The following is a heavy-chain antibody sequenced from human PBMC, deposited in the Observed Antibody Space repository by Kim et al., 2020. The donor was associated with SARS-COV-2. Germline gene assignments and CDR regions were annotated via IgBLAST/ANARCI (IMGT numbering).Heavy chain of an antibody. CDR2: IIPIFGTA. D-gene: IGHD2-15*01. J-gene: IGHJ3*02. Sequence: SSVKVSCKASGGTFSSYAISWVRQAPGQGLEWMGGIIPIFGTANYAQKFQGRVTITADESTSTAYMELSSLRSEDTAVYYCARDGLGYCSGGSCYLEPAFDIWGQGTMVTVSS. CDR3: ARDGLGYCSGGSCYLEPAFDI. V-gene: IGHV1-69*13. CDR1: GGTFSSYA.